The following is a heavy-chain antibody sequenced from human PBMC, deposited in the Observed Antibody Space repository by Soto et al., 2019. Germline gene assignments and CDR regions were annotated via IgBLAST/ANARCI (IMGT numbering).Heavy chain of an antibody. Sequence: QVQLQEWGPGLVKPSGTLSLTCAVSGGSISSSNWWTWVRQPPGKGLEWIGEIYHSGSTNYNPSLKSRVTISVDKSKNQFSLNVTSVTAADTAVYYCAILLRSAYGMDVWGQGTTVTVSS. V-gene: IGHV4-4*02. D-gene: IGHD4-17*01. CDR1: GGSISSSNW. CDR3: AILLRSAYGMDV. CDR2: IYHSGST. J-gene: IGHJ6*02.